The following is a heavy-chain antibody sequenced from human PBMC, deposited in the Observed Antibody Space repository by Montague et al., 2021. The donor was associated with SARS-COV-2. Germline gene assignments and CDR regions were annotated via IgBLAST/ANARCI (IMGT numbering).Heavy chain of an antibody. J-gene: IGHJ4*02. CDR2: ISNGGRT. CDR1: GGSFDSDNFF. V-gene: IGHV4-39*01. D-gene: IGHD3-9*01. Sequence: SETLSLTCSVSGGSFDSDNFFWGWIRQPPGKRLEWIGVISNGGRTVDNPSLKSRVTISVHTSRNQLSLNVKSVTAADTAVYYCARHRRYDVVTYYPDFWGQGILVTVSS. CDR3: ARHRRYDVVTYYPDF.